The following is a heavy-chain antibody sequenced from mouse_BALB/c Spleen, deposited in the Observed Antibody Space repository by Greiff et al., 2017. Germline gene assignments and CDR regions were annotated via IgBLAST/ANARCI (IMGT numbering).Heavy chain of an antibody. V-gene: IGHV2-6-7*01. Sequence: VQLVESGPGLVAPSQSLSITCTVSGFSLTGYGVNWVRQPPGKGLEWLGMIWGDGSTDYNSALKSRLSISKDNSKSQVFLKMNSLQTDDTARYYCAREGLRRRSWFAYWGQGTLVTVSA. D-gene: IGHD2-2*01. J-gene: IGHJ3*01. CDR3: AREGLRRRSWFAY. CDR2: IWGDGST. CDR1: GFSLTGYG.